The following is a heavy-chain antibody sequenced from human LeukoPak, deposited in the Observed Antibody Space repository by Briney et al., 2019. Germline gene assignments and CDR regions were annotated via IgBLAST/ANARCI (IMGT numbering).Heavy chain of an antibody. Sequence: GGSLRLSCAASGFTFSSYGMHWVRQAPGKGLEWVAVIWYDGSNKYYADSVKGRFTISRDNSKNTLSLQMNSLRAEDTAVYYCARSSSSPGRYYYYGMDVWGQGTTVTVSS. J-gene: IGHJ6*02. D-gene: IGHD6-6*01. V-gene: IGHV3-33*01. CDR1: GFTFSSYG. CDR2: IWYDGSNK. CDR3: ARSSSSPGRYYYYGMDV.